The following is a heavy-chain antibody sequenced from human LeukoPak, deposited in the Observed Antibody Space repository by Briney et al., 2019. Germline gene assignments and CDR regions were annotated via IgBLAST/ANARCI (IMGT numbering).Heavy chain of an antibody. CDR3: ARLGYCSGGSCYSETPYFDY. J-gene: IGHJ4*02. CDR2: ISSSSSYI. CDR1: GFTFSSYS. D-gene: IGHD2-15*01. V-gene: IGHV3-21*01. Sequence: GESLRLSCAASGFTFSSYSMNWVRQAPGKGLEWVSSISSSSSYIHYADSVKGRFTISRDNAKNSLYLQMNSLRADDTAVYYCARLGYCSGGSCYSETPYFDYWGQGTLVTVSS.